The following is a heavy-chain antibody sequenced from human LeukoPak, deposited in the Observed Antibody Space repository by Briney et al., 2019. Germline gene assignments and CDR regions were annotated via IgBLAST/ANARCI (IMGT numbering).Heavy chain of an antibody. V-gene: IGHV4-34*01. D-gene: IGHD5-18*01. J-gene: IGHJ6*02. CDR2: NNHSGST. CDR3: ARGRIQLWLYYYYGMDV. CDR1: GGSYSGYY. Sequence: SETLSLTCAVYGGSYSGYYWSWIRQPPGKGLEWIGENNHSGSTNYNPSLKSRVTISVDTSKNQFSLKLSSVTAADTAVYYCARGRIQLWLYYYYGMDVWGQGTTVTVSS.